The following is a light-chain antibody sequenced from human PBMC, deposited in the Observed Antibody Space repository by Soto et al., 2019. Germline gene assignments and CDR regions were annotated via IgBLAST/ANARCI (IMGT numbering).Light chain of an antibody. CDR2: GAS. Sequence: EIVMTQPPATLSVSPGERATLSCRASQSVSSNLAWYQQKPGQAPRLLIYGASTRATGIPARFSGSGSGTEFTLTISSLQSEDFAVYYCQQYNNWHPRTFGQGTKVEIK. J-gene: IGKJ1*01. V-gene: IGKV3-15*01. CDR1: QSVSSN. CDR3: QQYNNWHPRT.